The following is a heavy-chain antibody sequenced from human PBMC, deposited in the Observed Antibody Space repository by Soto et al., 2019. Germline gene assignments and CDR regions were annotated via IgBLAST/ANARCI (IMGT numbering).Heavy chain of an antibody. CDR1: GGSISSGGYY. CDR3: ARYVAAAGTGY. Sequence: QVQLQESGPGLVKPSQTLSLTCTVSGGSISSGGYYWSWIRQHPGKGLEWIGYIYYTGSTYDNPALKSRVSISVDTSKNLFSLKLSSVTAAETAVYYCARYVAAAGTGYWGQGTLVTVSS. V-gene: IGHV4-31*03. CDR2: IYYTGST. J-gene: IGHJ4*02. D-gene: IGHD6-13*01.